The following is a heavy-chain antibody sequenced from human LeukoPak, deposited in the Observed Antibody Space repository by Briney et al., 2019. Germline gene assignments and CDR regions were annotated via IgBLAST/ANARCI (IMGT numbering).Heavy chain of an antibody. Sequence: VGSLRLSCAASGFTFSSYWMHWVRQAPGKGLVWVSRINSDGSSTSYADSVKGRFTISRDNAKNKLYLQMNSLRAEDTAVYCCARVGADWSSDYWGQGTLVTVSS. V-gene: IGHV3-74*01. J-gene: IGHJ4*02. CDR3: ARVGADWSSDY. CDR1: GFTFSSYW. D-gene: IGHD3-3*01. CDR2: INSDGSST.